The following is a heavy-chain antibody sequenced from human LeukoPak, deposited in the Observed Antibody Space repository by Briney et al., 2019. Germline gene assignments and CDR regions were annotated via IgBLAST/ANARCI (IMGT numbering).Heavy chain of an antibody. J-gene: IGHJ4*02. CDR2: ISAYNGNT. CDR1: GYTFSDYG. V-gene: IGHV1-18*01. CDR3: VRGRIAVAGTIDF. Sequence: ASVKVSCKASGYTFSDYGISWVRQAPGQGLEWVGWISAYNGNTHYAQNLEGRVTLTTDTSTSTAYMELKSLRSDDTAVYYCVRGRIAVAGTIDFWGQGTLVTVSS. D-gene: IGHD6-19*01.